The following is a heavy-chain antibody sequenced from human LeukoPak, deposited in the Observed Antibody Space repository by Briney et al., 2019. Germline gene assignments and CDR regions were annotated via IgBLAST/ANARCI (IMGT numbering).Heavy chain of an antibody. CDR1: GFTFSSYW. J-gene: IGHJ3*02. CDR2: INQDGSEK. V-gene: IGHV3-7*01. Sequence: GGSLRLSCAASGFTFSSYWMSWVRQAPGKGLEWVANINQDGSEKYYVDSVKGRFTISRDNAKNSLYLQMNSLRAEDTAVYYCAREGRYFDWLPYDDAFDIWGQGTMVTVSS. D-gene: IGHD3-9*01. CDR3: AREGRYFDWLPYDDAFDI.